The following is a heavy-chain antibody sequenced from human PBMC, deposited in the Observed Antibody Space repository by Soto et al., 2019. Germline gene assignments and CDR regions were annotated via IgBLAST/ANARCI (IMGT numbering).Heavy chain of an antibody. D-gene: IGHD3-22*01. Sequence: GGSLRLSCAASGFTFSSYGMHWVRQAPGKGLEWVAVISYDGSNKYYADSVKGRFTISRDNSKNTLYLQMNSLRAEDTAVYYCAKVYRYYDSSGHFDYWGQGTLVTVSS. CDR3: AKVYRYYDSSGHFDY. CDR2: ISYDGSNK. CDR1: GFTFSSYG. V-gene: IGHV3-30*18. J-gene: IGHJ4*02.